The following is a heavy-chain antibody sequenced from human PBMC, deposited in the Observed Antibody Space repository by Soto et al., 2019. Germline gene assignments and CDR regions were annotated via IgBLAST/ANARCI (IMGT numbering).Heavy chain of an antibody. V-gene: IGHV1-69*13. CDR3: ARGNYDILTGYYR. CDR2: IIPIFGTA. J-gene: IGHJ4*02. D-gene: IGHD3-9*01. Sequence: SVKVSCKASGGTFSSYAISWVRQAPGQGLEWVGGIIPIFGTANYAQKFQGRVTIAADESTSTAYMELSSLRSEDTAVYYCARGNYDILTGYYRWGQGTLVTVSS. CDR1: GGTFSSYA.